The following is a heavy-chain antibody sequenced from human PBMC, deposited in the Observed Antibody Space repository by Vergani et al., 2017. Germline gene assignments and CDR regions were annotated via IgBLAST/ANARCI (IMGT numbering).Heavy chain of an antibody. D-gene: IGHD3-3*01. CDR1: GGTFDSYA. CDR3: ARGCITIFGVVINTEYYYYYMDV. V-gene: IGHV1-69*13. CDR2: YIPSSGTS. Sequence: VQMVQSGAEMKKPGSSVKVSCRASGGTFDSYAFLWVRQAPGQGLEWMGKYIPSSGTSDHSKKFQDRLTFNADESTTTAYMELSTLRAEDTAVYYCARGCITIFGVVINTEYYYYYMDVWGKGTTVTVSS. J-gene: IGHJ6*03.